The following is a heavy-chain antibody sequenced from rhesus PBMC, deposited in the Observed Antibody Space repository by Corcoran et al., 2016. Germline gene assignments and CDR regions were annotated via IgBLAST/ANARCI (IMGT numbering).Heavy chain of an antibody. CDR3: ARGPYYFEF. J-gene: IGHJ4*01. V-gene: IGHV4-160*01. CDR2: VYGGGGGT. CDR1: GGSFSTNY. D-gene: IGHD4-11*01. Sequence: QVQLQESGPGLVKPWETLSLTCAVSGGSFSTNYWIWIRQPPGKGLEWIGRVYGGGGGTNYNPSLKSRVTISVATSQNQFSLKVSSVTAADTAVYYCARGPYYFEFWGQGVLVTVSS.